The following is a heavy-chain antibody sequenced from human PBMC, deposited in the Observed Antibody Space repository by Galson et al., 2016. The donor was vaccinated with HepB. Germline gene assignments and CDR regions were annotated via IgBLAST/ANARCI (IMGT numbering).Heavy chain of an antibody. CDR3: TRCRTSCSTVDY. CDR2: ISGSGGST. Sequence: SLRLSCAASGFTFSNYAMSWVRQAPGKGLEWVSGISGSGGSTYYADSVKGRFTISRDNSKNTLFLQLHSLRAEDTAVYYCTRCRTSCSTVDYWGQGTLVTVSS. V-gene: IGHV3-23*01. CDR1: GFTFSNYA. D-gene: IGHD2-2*01. J-gene: IGHJ4*02.